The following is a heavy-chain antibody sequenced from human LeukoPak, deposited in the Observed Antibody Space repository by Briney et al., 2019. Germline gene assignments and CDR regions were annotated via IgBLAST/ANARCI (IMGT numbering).Heavy chain of an antibody. D-gene: IGHD5-18*01. Sequence: GGSLRLSCSASGFTFSSYAMHWVRQAPGKGLEYVSAISSNGGSTYYADSVKGRFTISRDNSKTTLYLQMSSLRAEDTAVYHCVKDQYTAMPDAFDIWGQGTMVTVSS. CDR1: GFTFSSYA. J-gene: IGHJ3*02. V-gene: IGHV3-64D*06. CDR2: ISSNGGST. CDR3: VKDQYTAMPDAFDI.